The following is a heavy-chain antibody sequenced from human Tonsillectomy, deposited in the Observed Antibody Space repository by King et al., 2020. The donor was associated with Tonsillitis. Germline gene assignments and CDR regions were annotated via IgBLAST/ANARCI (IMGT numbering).Heavy chain of an antibody. CDR1: GYSISSGYY. CDR3: ASAAYFYDSSACLFDY. CDR2: VYHSGST. V-gene: IGHV4-38-2*01. Sequence: QLQESGPGLVKPSETLSLTCAVSGYSISSGYYWGWIRQPPGTGLEWIGSVYHSGSTYYNPSLKSRVTISVDTSNNQFSLKLSSVTAADPAVYYCASAAYFYDSSACLFDYWGQGTLVTVSS. D-gene: IGHD3-22*01. J-gene: IGHJ4*02.